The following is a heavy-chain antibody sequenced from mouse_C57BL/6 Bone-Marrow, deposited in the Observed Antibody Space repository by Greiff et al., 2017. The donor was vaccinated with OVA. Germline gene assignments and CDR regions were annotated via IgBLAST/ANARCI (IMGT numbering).Heavy chain of an antibody. CDR3: ARRGGSYFDY. V-gene: IGHV1-82*01. D-gene: IGHD1-1*01. Sequence: VQLQQSGPELVKPGASVKISCKASGYAFSSSWMNWVKQRPGKGLEWIGRIYPGDGGTNYNGKFKGKATLTADKSSSTAYMQLSSLTSEDAAVYYCARRGGSYFDYWGQGTTLTVSS. CDR1: GYAFSSSW. J-gene: IGHJ2*01. CDR2: IYPGDGGT.